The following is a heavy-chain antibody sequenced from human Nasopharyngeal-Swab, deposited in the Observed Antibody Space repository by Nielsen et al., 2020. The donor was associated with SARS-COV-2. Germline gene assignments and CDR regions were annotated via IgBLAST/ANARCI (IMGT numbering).Heavy chain of an antibody. V-gene: IGHV3-21*01. CDR1: GFTFSSYS. CDR3: ARASGYDFGYYYGMDV. CDR2: ISSSSSYI. D-gene: IGHD5-12*01. J-gene: IGHJ6*02. Sequence: GGSLRLSCAASGFTFSSYSMNWVRQAPGKGLGWVSSISSSSSYIYYADSVKGRFTISRDNAKNSLYLQMNSLRAEDTAVYYCARASGYDFGYYYGMDVWGQGTTVTVSS.